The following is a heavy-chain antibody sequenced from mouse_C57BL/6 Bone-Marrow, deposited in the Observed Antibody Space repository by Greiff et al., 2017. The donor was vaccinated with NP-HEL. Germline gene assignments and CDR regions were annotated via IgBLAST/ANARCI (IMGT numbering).Heavy chain of an antibody. Sequence: QVQLQQSGPGLVQPSQSLSITCTVSGFSLTSYGVHWVRQSPGQGLEWLGVIWSGGSTDYYAAFLSRLSITKDNSKSQVFFKMNSLQADDTAIYYCAKNDCEGAGFAYWGQGTLVTVSA. J-gene: IGHJ3*01. CDR1: GFSLTSYG. CDR3: AKNDCEGAGFAY. CDR2: IWSGGST. V-gene: IGHV2-5*01.